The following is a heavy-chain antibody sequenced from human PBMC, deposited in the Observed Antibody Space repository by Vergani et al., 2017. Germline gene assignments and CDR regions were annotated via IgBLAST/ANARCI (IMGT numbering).Heavy chain of an antibody. V-gene: IGHV1-8*02. J-gene: IGHJ6*03. Sequence: QVQLVQSGAEVKKPGSSVKVSCKASGGTFSSYDINWVRQATGQGLEWMGWMNPNSGNTGYAQKFQGRVTMTRNTSISTAYMELSSLRSEDTAVYYCARGGSYAAAYYYYYYMDVWGKGTTVTVSS. CDR2: MNPNSGNT. CDR1: GGTFSSYD. D-gene: IGHD6-13*01. CDR3: ARGGSYAAAYYYYYYMDV.